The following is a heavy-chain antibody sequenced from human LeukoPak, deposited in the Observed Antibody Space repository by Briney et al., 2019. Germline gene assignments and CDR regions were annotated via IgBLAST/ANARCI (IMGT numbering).Heavy chain of an antibody. CDR1: GFTFSGYA. CDR2: ISGSGGST. J-gene: IGHJ4*02. Sequence: GGSLRLSCAASGFTFSGYAMSWVRQAPGKGLEWVSAISGSGGSTYYADSVKGRFTISRDNSKNTVYLQMNSLRTEDTAVYYCAKDPPGIVGATGEDYWGQGTLVTVSS. V-gene: IGHV3-23*01. CDR3: AKDPPGIVGATGEDY. D-gene: IGHD1-26*01.